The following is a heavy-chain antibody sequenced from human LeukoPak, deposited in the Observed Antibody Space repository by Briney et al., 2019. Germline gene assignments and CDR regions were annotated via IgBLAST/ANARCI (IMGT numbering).Heavy chain of an antibody. CDR3: ARGDCSGGSCYQA. CDR2: ISSSSSYI. J-gene: IGHJ4*02. Sequence: PGGALRLSFAASGFTLSSHSMNWGRPAPGKGVGWVSSISSSSSYIYYADSVKGRFTISRDNAKNSLYLQMNSLRAEDTAVYYCARGDCSGGSCYQAWGQGTLVTVSS. V-gene: IGHV3-21*01. CDR1: GFTLSSHS. D-gene: IGHD2-15*01.